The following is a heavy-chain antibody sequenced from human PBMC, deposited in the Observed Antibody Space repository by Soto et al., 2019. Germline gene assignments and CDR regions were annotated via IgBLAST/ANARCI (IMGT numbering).Heavy chain of an antibody. CDR2: INAGNGDT. Sequence: QVQLVQSGPEMKKPGASVKLSCKASGITYNTYAIHWVRQAPGQGLEWMGWINAGNGDTRISQNFQGRVTLTRDTSASTGYMDLDSLKSEDTGVYYCARAISGYVTWGQGTLVTVSS. J-gene: IGHJ4*02. CDR1: GITYNTYA. D-gene: IGHD5-12*01. CDR3: ARAISGYVT. V-gene: IGHV1-3*01.